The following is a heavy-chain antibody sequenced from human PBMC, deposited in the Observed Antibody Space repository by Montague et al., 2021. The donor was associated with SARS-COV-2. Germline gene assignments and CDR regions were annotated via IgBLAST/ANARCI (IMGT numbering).Heavy chain of an antibody. CDR2: STWKN. D-gene: IGHD4-23*01. Sequence: STWKNNYNPSVKSRVTISVDTSKNQFSLKLSSVTAADTAMYYCAFGGLDAFDIWGQGTVVTVSS. CDR3: AFGGLDAFDI. J-gene: IGHJ3*02. V-gene: IGHV4-59*01.